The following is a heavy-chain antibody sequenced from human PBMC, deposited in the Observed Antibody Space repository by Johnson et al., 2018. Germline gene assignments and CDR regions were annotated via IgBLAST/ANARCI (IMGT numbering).Heavy chain of an antibody. CDR3: VRGQRGSGPNNFSGMDV. CDR2: SRDKPNTYTT. D-gene: IGHD1-26*01. CDR1: GFTFSDHY. Sequence: EVQLVESGGGLVQPGGSLRLSCAASGFTFSDHYMDWVRQAPGKGLEWVGRSRDKPNTYTTEYAESVKGRFSISRDDSRNSVYLQMNSLKTEDTAVYYWVRGQRGSGPNNFSGMDVWGQGTTVTVSS. V-gene: IGHV3-72*01. J-gene: IGHJ6*02.